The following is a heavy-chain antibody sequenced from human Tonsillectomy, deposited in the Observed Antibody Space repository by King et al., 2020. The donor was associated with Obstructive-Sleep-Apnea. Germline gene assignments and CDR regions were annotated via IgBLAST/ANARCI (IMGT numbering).Heavy chain of an antibody. D-gene: IGHD2-2*01. CDR1: GYTFTSYD. CDR3: ARLLQLYGDPHFDY. Sequence: VKLVQSGAEVKKPGASVKVSCKASGYTFTSYDIYWVRQATGQGLEWMGWMNPNSGNTGYAQKFQGRVTMTRNTSISTAYMELSSLRSEDTAVFYCARLLQLYGDPHFDYWGQGTLVTVSS. V-gene: IGHV1-8*01. CDR2: MNPNSGNT. J-gene: IGHJ4*02.